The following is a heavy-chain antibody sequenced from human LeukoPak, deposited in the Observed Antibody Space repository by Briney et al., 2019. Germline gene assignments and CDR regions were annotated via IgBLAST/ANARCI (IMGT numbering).Heavy chain of an antibody. V-gene: IGHV3-21*01. CDR1: GFTFSSYS. J-gene: IGHJ6*02. CDR3: ARKGVYCSSTSCQIPYGMDV. CDR2: ISSSSSYI. D-gene: IGHD2-2*01. Sequence: GGSLRLSCAASGFTFSSYSMNWVRRAPGKGLEWVSSISSSSSYIYYADSVKGRFTISRDNAKNSLYLQMNSLRAEDTAVYYCARKGVYCSSTSCQIPYGMDVWGQGTTVTVSS.